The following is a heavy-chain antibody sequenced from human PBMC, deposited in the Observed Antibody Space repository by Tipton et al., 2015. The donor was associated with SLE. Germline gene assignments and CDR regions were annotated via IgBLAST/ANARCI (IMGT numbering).Heavy chain of an antibody. CDR1: DYSISSGYY. V-gene: IGHV4-38-2*01. J-gene: IGHJ5*02. D-gene: IGHD6-6*01. CDR2: IYHSGST. Sequence: PGLVKPSETLSLTCAVPDYSISSGYYWGWIRQPPGKGLEWIGSIYHSGSTYYNPSLKSRVTVSVDTSKNQFSLKLSSVTAADTAVYYCASGLLEQLVPRGWFDPWGQGTLVTVSS. CDR3: ASGLLEQLVPRGWFDP.